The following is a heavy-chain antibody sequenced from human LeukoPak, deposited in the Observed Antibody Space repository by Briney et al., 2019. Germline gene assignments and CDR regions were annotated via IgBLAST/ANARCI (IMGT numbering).Heavy chain of an antibody. CDR1: GFTFSSYS. CDR2: ISSSSSYI. Sequence: SGGSLRLSCAASGFTFSSYSMNWVRQAPGKGLEWVSSISSSSSYIYYADSMKGRFTISRDNAKNSLYLQMNSLRAEDTAVYYCARDWDSGSRDFQHWGQGTLVTVSS. J-gene: IGHJ1*01. V-gene: IGHV3-21*01. CDR3: ARDWDSGSRDFQH. D-gene: IGHD1-26*01.